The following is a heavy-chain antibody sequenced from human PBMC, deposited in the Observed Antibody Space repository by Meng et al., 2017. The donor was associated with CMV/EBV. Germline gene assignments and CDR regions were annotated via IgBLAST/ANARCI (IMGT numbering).Heavy chain of an antibody. CDR1: GYTFTSYY. D-gene: IGHD3-16*01. CDR2: INPNSGGT. CDR3: ARWGRGQTASYYGMDV. Sequence: ASVKVSCKASGYTFTSYYMHWVRQAPGQGLEWMGWINPNSGGTNYAQKFQGRVTMTRDTSISTAYMELSRLRSDDTAVYYCARWGRGQTASYYGMDVWGQGTTVTVSS. J-gene: IGHJ6*02. V-gene: IGHV1-2*02.